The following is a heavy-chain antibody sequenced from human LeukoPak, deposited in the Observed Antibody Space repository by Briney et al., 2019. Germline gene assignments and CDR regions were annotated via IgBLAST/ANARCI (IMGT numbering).Heavy chain of an antibody. CDR2: INHSGST. Sequence: SETLSLTGAVYGGSFSGYYWSWIRQPPGRGLEWIGEINHSGSTNYNPSLKSRVTISVDTSKNQFSLKLSSVTAADTAVYYCARHKAPPSPYYYGSGSYCFDYWGQGTLVTVSS. J-gene: IGHJ4*02. CDR1: GGSFSGYY. V-gene: IGHV4-34*01. D-gene: IGHD3-10*01. CDR3: ARHKAPPSPYYYGSGSYCFDY.